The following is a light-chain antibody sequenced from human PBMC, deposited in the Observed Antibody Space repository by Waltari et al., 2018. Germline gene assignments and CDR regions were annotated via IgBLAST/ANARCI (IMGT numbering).Light chain of an antibody. V-gene: IGKV3-11*01. CDR2: DAS. CDR3: QQRANWPLT. J-gene: IGKJ4*01. CDR1: LSVDGS. Sequence: EIVLTQSPATLSLSPGERATLSCRASLSVDGSLAWYQQKPGQAPRLLIYDASNRATGIPARFRGFGSGTDFTLTISSLEPEDFAIYYCQQRANWPLTFGGGTKVEI.